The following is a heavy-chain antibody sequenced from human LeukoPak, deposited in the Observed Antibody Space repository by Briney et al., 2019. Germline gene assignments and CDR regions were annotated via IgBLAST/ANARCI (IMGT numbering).Heavy chain of an antibody. V-gene: IGHV3-30*18. J-gene: IGHJ4*02. D-gene: IGHD3-10*01. CDR3: AKALYYYGSGVNGLDY. CDR2: ISYDGSNK. Sequence: GGSLRLSCAASGFTFSSYGMHWVRQAPGKWLEWVAVISYDGSNKYYADSVKGRFTISRDNSKNTLYLQMNSLRAEDTAVYYCAKALYYYGSGVNGLDYWGQGTLVTVSS. CDR1: GFTFSSYG.